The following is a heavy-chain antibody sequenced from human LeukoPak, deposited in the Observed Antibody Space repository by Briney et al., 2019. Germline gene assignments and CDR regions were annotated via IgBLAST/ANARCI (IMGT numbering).Heavy chain of an antibody. J-gene: IGHJ4*02. Sequence: GGSLRLSCAASGFTFSNYGMHWVRQAPGKGLEWVAFIRSVGINKYHADSVKGRFTTSRDNAKNSLYLQMNSLRAEDTAVYYCARDHSTVTTWVDYWGQGTLVTVSS. CDR3: ARDHSTVTTWVDY. D-gene: IGHD4-17*01. V-gene: IGHV3-30*02. CDR2: IRSVGINK. CDR1: GFTFSNYG.